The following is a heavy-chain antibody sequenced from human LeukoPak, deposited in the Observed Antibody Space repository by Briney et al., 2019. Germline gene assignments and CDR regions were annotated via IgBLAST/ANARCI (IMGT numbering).Heavy chain of an antibody. Sequence: ASVKVSCKAPGYTFTSYDINWVRQATGQGLEWMGWMNPNSGNTGYAQKFKGRVTMTRNTSISTAYMELSSLRSEDTAVYYCAREDRVGATFSFDYWGQGALVTVSS. CDR1: GYTFTSYD. J-gene: IGHJ4*02. CDR3: AREDRVGATFSFDY. CDR2: MNPNSGNT. V-gene: IGHV1-8*01. D-gene: IGHD1-26*01.